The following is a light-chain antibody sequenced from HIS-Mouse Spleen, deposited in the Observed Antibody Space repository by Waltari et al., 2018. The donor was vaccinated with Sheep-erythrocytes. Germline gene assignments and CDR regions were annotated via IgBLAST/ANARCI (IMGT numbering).Light chain of an antibody. CDR3: QAWDSSVV. CDR1: QFGAKY. Sequence: SYELTQPPSVSVSPGQTASITCSGYQFGAKYACWYQQKPGQSPVLVIYQDSKRPSGIPERFSGSNSGNTATLTISGTQAMDEADYYCQAWDSSVVFGGGTKLTVL. V-gene: IGLV3-1*01. J-gene: IGLJ2*01. CDR2: QDS.